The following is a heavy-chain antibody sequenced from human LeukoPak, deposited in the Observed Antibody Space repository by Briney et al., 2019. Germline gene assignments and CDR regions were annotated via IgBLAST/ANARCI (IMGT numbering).Heavy chain of an antibody. CDR2: INHRGST. D-gene: IGHD3-22*01. CDR1: GYSISSGYY. Sequence: SETLSLTCAVSGYSISSGYYWSWIRQPPGKGLEWIGEINHRGSTNYNPSLKSRVTISVDTSKNQFSLKLSSVTAADTAVYYCARAPDSSGYIFDYWGQGTLVTVSS. V-gene: IGHV4-34*01. J-gene: IGHJ4*02. CDR3: ARAPDSSGYIFDY.